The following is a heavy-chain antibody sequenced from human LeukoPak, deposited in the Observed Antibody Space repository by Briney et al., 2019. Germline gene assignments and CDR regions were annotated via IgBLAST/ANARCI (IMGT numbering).Heavy chain of an antibody. CDR1: GFTFSDYF. CDR2: ISSSGSTI. J-gene: IGHJ6*03. CDR3: ARGGAYYDSSGYYPPSYVYYMDF. V-gene: IGHV3-11*04. Sequence: PGGSLRLSSAASGFTFSDYFMCWIRQAPGKGLEWVSYISSSGSTIYYADSVKGRCTISRDNAKKSLYLQMNSLSAEDTAVYYCARGGAYYDSSGYYPPSYVYYMDFWGQGTPVTVSS. D-gene: IGHD3-22*01.